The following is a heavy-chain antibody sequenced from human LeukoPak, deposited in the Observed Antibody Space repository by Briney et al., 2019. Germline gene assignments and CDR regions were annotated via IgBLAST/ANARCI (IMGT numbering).Heavy chain of an antibody. CDR2: IYHSGST. D-gene: IGHD3-3*01. Sequence: SETLSLTCTVSGYSISSGYYWGWIRQPPGKGLGWIGSIYHSGSTYYNPSLKSRVTISVDTSKNQFSLKLSSVTAADTAVYYCARNYDFWSGYYTVEGDAFDIWGQGTMVTVSS. V-gene: IGHV4-38-2*02. CDR1: GYSISSGYY. J-gene: IGHJ3*02. CDR3: ARNYDFWSGYYTVEGDAFDI.